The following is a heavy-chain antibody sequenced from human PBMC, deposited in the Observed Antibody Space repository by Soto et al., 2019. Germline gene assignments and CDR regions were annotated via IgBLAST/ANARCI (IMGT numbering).Heavy chain of an antibody. Sequence: SVKVSCKASRAPFSSYAISWVRQAPGQGREWIGGILPIWGTANYPQNFQGRVTITAGESTSTAYMELSSLRSEETAVYYCARSPHCIGGSGYSEYAFDIWAQGTMVTVSS. CDR1: RAPFSSYA. CDR2: ILPIWGTA. V-gene: IGHV1-69*13. CDR3: ARSPHCIGGSGYSEYAFDI. J-gene: IGHJ3*02. D-gene: IGHD2-15*01.